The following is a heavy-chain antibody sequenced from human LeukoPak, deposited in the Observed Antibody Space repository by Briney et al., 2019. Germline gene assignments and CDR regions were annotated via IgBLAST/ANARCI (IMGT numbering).Heavy chain of an antibody. CDR1: GFIFSDYW. V-gene: IGHV3-74*01. D-gene: IGHD3-16*01. CDR2: LNSDGSST. J-gene: IGHJ4*02. Sequence: PGGSLRLSCAASGFIFSDYWMHWVRQAPGKGLLWVSRLNSDGSSTSYADSVKGRFTISRDNAKNTLYLQMNSLRAEDTAVYYCARVGGGNPFDYWGQGTLVTVSS. CDR3: ARVGGGNPFDY.